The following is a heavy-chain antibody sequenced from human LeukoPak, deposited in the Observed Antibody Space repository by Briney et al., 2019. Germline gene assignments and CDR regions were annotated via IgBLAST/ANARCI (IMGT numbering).Heavy chain of an antibody. V-gene: IGHV1-69*13. J-gene: IGHJ4*02. Sequence: GASVKVSCKASGGTFSSYAISWVRQAPGQGLEWMGGIIPIFGTANYAQKFQGRVTITADESTSTAYMELSSLRSEDTAVYYCTTGDGGNSRLDPYYFDYWGQGTLVTVSS. CDR1: GGTFSSYA. D-gene: IGHD4-23*01. CDR3: TTGDGGNSRLDPYYFDY. CDR2: IIPIFGTA.